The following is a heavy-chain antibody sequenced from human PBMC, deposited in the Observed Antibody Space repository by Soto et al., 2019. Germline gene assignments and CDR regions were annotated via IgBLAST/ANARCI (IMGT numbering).Heavy chain of an antibody. CDR3: ARLSSRSSAYYGIHV. J-gene: IGHJ6*04. V-gene: IGHV5-51*01. Sequence: GESLKISCKGSGYSFTSYWIGWVRQMPGKGLEWMGIIYPGDSDTRYSPSFQGQVTISADKSISTAYLQWSSLKASDTAMYYCARLSSRSSAYYGIHVWGKGTTVIVSS. CDR1: GYSFTSYW. CDR2: IYPGDSDT. D-gene: IGHD6-6*01.